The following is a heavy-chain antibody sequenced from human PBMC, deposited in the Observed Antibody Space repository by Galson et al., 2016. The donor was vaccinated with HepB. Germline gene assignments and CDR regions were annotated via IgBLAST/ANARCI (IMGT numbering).Heavy chain of an antibody. CDR1: GITFRSYT. J-gene: IGHJ4*02. CDR2: XXGGXXYI. CDR3: ASRHSGWYYFDY. Sequence: SLRLSCAVSGITFRSYTMNWVRQAPGKGLXXVSXXXGGXXYIYYADSVKGRFTISRENAKNSLYLQMNSLGAEDTAVYYCASRHSGWYYFDYWGQGTLVTVSS. V-gene: IGHV3-21*01. D-gene: IGHD6-19*01.